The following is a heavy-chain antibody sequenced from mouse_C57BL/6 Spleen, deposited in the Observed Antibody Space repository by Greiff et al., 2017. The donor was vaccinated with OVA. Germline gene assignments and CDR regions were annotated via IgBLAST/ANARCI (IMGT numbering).Heavy chain of an antibody. D-gene: IGHD1-1*01. CDR3: ARGYYGMDY. Sequence: EVKVVESGGGLVKPGGSLKLSCAASGFTFSDYGMHWVRQAPEKGLEWVAYISSGSSTIYYADTVKGRFTISRDNAKNTLFLQMNRLRSEDTAMYYCARGYYGMDYWGQGTSVTVSS. J-gene: IGHJ4*01. CDR2: ISSGSSTI. CDR1: GFTFSDYG. V-gene: IGHV5-17*01.